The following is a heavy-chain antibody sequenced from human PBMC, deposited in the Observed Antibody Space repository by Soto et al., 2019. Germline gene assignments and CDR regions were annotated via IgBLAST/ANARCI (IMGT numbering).Heavy chain of an antibody. V-gene: IGHV3-11*01. J-gene: IGHJ5*02. D-gene: IGHD2-8*01. CDR3: ARVAALYDPLNWFDP. CDR1: GFTFSDYY. Sequence: QVQLVESGGGLVKPGGSLRLSCAASGFTFSDYYMSWIRQAPGKGLEWVSYISSSGSTIYYADSVKGRFTISRDNAXTSLYLQMNSLRAEDTAVYYCARVAALYDPLNWFDPWGQGTLVTVSS. CDR2: ISSSGSTI.